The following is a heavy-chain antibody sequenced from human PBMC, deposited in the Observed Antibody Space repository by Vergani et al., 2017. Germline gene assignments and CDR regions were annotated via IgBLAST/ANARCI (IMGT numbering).Heavy chain of an antibody. D-gene: IGHD6-19*01. CDR2: IYSGGST. Sequence: EVQLVESGGGLIQPGGSLRLSCAASGFTVSSNYMSWVRQAPGKGLEWVSVIYSGGSTYYADSVKGRFNISRDNSKNTLYLQMNSLRAEDTAVYYCASSSGWYGSGFQHWGQGTLVTVSS. CDR3: ASSSGWYGSGFQH. CDR1: GFTVSSNY. J-gene: IGHJ1*01. V-gene: IGHV3-53*01.